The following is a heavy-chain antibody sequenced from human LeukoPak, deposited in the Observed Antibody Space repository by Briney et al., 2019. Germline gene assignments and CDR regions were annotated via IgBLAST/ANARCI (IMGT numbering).Heavy chain of an antibody. V-gene: IGHV4-30-2*01. CDR2: IYHSGST. Sequence: IPSETLSLTCAVFGGSISSGGYSWSWIRQPPGKGLEWIGYIYHSGSTYYNPSLKSRVTISVDRSKNQFSLKLSSVTAADTAVYYCARAQSGPDYYDSSGMYYFDYWGQGTLVTVSS. CDR3: ARAQSGPDYYDSSGMYYFDY. J-gene: IGHJ4*02. D-gene: IGHD3-22*01. CDR1: GGSISSGGYS.